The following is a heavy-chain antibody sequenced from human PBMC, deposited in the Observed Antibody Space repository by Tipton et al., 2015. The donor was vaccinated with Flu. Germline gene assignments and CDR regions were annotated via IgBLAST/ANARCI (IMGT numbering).Heavy chain of an antibody. Sequence: LRLSCTVSGGSVSSGSYYWSWIRQPPGKGLEWIGYIYYSGSTNYNPSLKSRVTISVDTSKNQFSLKLSSVTAADTAVYYCAREPRISIFGVVIIRGEYGMDVWGQGTTVTVSS. CDR3: AREPRISIFGVVIIRGEYGMDV. D-gene: IGHD3-3*01. CDR1: GGSVSSGSYY. CDR2: IYYSGST. J-gene: IGHJ6*02. V-gene: IGHV4-61*01.